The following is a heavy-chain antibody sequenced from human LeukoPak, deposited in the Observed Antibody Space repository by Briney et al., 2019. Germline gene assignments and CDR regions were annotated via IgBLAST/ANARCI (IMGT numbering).Heavy chain of an antibody. J-gene: IGHJ4*02. CDR1: GLTVSNAW. V-gene: IGHV3-15*01. D-gene: IGHD4-23*01. CDR3: TTGPGNSGY. Sequence: GGSLRLSCAVSGLTVSNAWMSWVRQAPGKGLEWVGRIKSTTVDGTPEYAAPVKGRFTISRDDSKNTVYLQMNSLKTEDTAVYYCTTGPGNSGYWGQGTLVTVSS. CDR2: IKSTTVDGTP.